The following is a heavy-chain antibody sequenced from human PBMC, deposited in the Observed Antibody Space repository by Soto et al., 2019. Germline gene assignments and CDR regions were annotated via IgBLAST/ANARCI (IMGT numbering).Heavy chain of an antibody. J-gene: IGHJ3*02. V-gene: IGHV1-69*13. Sequence: SVKVSCKASGGTFSSYAISWVRQAPGQGLEWMGGIIPIFGTANYAQKFQGRVTITADESTSTAYMELSSLRSEDTAVYYCARVYGSGSYVMPSHAFDMWGQGTMVTVSS. CDR3: ARVYGSGSYVMPSHAFDM. D-gene: IGHD3-10*01. CDR2: IIPIFGTA. CDR1: GGTFSSYA.